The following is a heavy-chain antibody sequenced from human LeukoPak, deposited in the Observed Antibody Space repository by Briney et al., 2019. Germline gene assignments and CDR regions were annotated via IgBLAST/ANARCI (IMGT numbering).Heavy chain of an antibody. CDR3: ASLGAFDI. J-gene: IGHJ3*02. V-gene: IGHV4-31*03. D-gene: IGHD3-16*01. CDR2: IYYSGST. CDR1: GGSISSSSYY. Sequence: PSETLSLTCTVSGGSISSSSYYWGWIRQHPGKGLEWIGYIYYSGSTYYNPSLKSRVTISVDTSKNQFSLKLSSVTAADTAVYYCASLGAFDIWGQGTIVTVSS.